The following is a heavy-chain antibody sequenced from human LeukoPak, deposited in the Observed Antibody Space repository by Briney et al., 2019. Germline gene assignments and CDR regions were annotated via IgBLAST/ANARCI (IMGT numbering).Heavy chain of an antibody. CDR2: ISSSNSTI. J-gene: IGHJ4*02. CDR1: GFTFISYS. D-gene: IGHD2-15*01. Sequence: PGGSLRLSCAASGFTFISYSMNWVRQAPGKGLEWVSYISSSNSTIYYADSVKGRFTISRDNAKNSLFLQMNSLRADDTAVYYCARGSGGDSLGYWGQGTLVTVSS. V-gene: IGHV3-48*01. CDR3: ARGSGGDSLGY.